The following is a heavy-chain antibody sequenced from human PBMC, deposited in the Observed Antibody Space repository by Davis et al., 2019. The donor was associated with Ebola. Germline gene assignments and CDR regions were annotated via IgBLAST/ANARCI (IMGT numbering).Heavy chain of an antibody. CDR2: ISYDGSNK. D-gene: IGHD7-27*01. V-gene: IGHV3-30*18. CDR3: AKCPSNWGQYYFDY. Sequence: GESLKISCAASGFTFSSYGMHWVRQAPGKGLEWVAVISYDGSNKYYADSVKGRFTISRDNSKNTLYLQMNSLRAEDTAVYYCAKCPSNWGQYYFDYWGQGTLVTVSS. CDR1: GFTFSSYG. J-gene: IGHJ4*02.